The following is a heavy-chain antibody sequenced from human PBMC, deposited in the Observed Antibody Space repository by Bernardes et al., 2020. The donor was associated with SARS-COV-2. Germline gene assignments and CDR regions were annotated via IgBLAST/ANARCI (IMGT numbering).Heavy chain of an antibody. CDR1: GGSFSGYY. Sequence: SETLSLTCAVYGGSFSGYYWSWIRQPPGKGLEWIGEINHSGSTNYNPSLKSRVTISVDTSKNQFSLKLSSVNAADTAVYYCARDSHGIAAVVYGFDYWGQGTLVTVSS. CDR3: ARDSHGIAAVVYGFDY. CDR2: INHSGST. D-gene: IGHD6-13*01. J-gene: IGHJ4*02. V-gene: IGHV4-34*01.